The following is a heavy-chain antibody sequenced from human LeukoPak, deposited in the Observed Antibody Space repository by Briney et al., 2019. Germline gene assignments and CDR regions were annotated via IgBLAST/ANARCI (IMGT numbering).Heavy chain of an antibody. CDR3: ARQIAVEGDWFDP. V-gene: IGHV4-39*01. Sequence: PSETLSLTCTVSGGSISSSSYSWGWIRQPPGKGLEWIGSIYYSGSTYYNPSLKSRVTISVDTSKNQFSLKLSSVTAADTAVYYCARQIAVEGDWFDPWGQGTLVTVSS. CDR2: IYYSGST. D-gene: IGHD6-19*01. CDR1: GGSISSSSYS. J-gene: IGHJ5*01.